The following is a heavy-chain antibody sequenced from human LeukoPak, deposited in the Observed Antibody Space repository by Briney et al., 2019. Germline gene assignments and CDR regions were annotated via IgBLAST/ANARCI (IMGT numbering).Heavy chain of an antibody. D-gene: IGHD6-13*01. J-gene: IGHJ6*03. CDR2: IYTSGST. CDR1: GGSISSYY. V-gene: IGHV4-4*07. Sequence: SETLSLTCTVSGGSISSYYWSWIRQPAGKGLEWIGRIYTSGSTNYNPSLKSRVTMSVDTSKNQFSLKLSSVTAADTAVYYCARAAAAGLYCYYYMDVWGKGTTVTVSS. CDR3: ARAAAAGLYCYYYMDV.